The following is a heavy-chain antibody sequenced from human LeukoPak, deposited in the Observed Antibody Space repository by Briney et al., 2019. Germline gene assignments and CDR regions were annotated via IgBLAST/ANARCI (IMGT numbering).Heavy chain of an antibody. V-gene: IGHV3-30*02. D-gene: IGHD3-22*01. CDR2: IRYDGSNK. CDR1: GFTFSSYG. CDR3: ARDQDYDSSGYPGGFDY. Sequence: QPGGSLRLSCAASGFTFSSYGMHWVRQAPGKGLEWVAFIRYDGSNKYYADSVKGRFTISRDNSKNTLYLQMNSLRAEDTAVYYCARDQDYDSSGYPGGFDYWGQGTLVTVSS. J-gene: IGHJ4*02.